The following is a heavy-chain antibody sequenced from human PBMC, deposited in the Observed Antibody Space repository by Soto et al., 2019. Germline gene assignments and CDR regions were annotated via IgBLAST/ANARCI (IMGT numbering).Heavy chain of an antibody. V-gene: IGHV3-30*18. J-gene: IGHJ4*02. CDR3: AKDLGGYPLYYSDY. D-gene: IGHD3-16*02. Sequence: GGSLRLSCAASGFTFSSYGMHWVRQAPGKGLEWVAVISYDGSNKYYADSVKGRFTISRDNSKNTLYLQMNSLRAEDTAVYYCAKDLGGYPLYYSDYWGQGTLVTVSS. CDR1: GFTFSSYG. CDR2: ISYDGSNK.